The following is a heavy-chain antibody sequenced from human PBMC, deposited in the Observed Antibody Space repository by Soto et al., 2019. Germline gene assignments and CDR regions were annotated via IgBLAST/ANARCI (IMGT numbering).Heavy chain of an antibody. CDR1: GDTFSTYS. Sequence: QVQLVQSGAEVKKPGSSVKVSCKASGDTFSTYSITWMRQVPGQGLEWMGGILPRSAKSNYAQKFQGRGTITADESTSTAYMELSSLRSEDTAVYYCAREGLVLVPTTVNSDYYYYARDVWGQGTTVTVSS. D-gene: IGHD2-2*01. V-gene: IGHV1-69*12. J-gene: IGHJ6*02. CDR3: AREGLVLVPTTVNSDYYYYARDV. CDR2: ILPRSAKS.